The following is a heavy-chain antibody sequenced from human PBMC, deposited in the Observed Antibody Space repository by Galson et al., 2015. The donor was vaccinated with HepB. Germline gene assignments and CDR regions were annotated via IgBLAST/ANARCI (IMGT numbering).Heavy chain of an antibody. J-gene: IGHJ4*02. CDR3: ARDRSRVVVWYGESMY. CDR1: GYTFSSYG. CDR2: ISTYNGNA. D-gene: IGHD2-2*01. Sequence: SVKVSCKASGYTFSSYGISWGRQAPGQGLEWMGWISTYNGNANYAQKFQGRVTMTADTSTSTVYMELRSLKFDDSAGCYCARDRSRVVVWYGESMYGGQGALVTGAS. V-gene: IGHV1-18*01.